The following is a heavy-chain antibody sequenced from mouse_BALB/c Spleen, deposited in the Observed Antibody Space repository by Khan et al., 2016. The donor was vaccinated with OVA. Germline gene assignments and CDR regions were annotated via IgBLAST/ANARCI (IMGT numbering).Heavy chain of an antibody. V-gene: IGHV1S132*01. CDR3: ARGSAFGNYFAY. J-gene: IGHJ3*01. CDR2: IYPGTGST. D-gene: IGHD2-1*01. Sequence: QVQLKESGGDLVRPGASVKLSCTTSGYIFTSYWIHWIKQWSGQGLEWIARIYPGTGSTYYNEKFKDKATLTADTSSSTAYMQLGSLKSEDSAVYFCARGSAFGNYFAYWGQGTLVTVSA. CDR1: GYIFTSYW.